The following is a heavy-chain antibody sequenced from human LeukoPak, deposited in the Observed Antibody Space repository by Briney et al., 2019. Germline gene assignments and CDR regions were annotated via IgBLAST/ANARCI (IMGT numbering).Heavy chain of an antibody. J-gene: IGHJ4*02. D-gene: IGHD2-15*01. CDR2: IYSGGST. CDR1: GFTVSSNY. Sequence: GGSLRLSCAASGFTVSSNYMSWVRQAPGKGLEWVSVIYSGGSTYYTDSVKGRFTISRDNSKNTLYLQMNSLRVEDTAVYYCARDQDTPGPGGYWGQGTLSPSPQ. CDR3: ARDQDTPGPGGY. V-gene: IGHV3-66*01.